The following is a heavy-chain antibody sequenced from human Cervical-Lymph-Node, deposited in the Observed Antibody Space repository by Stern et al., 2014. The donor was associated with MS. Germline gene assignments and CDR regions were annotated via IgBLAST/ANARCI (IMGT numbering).Heavy chain of an antibody. CDR1: GGTFSKFP. CDR3: ALSSETSDRWYSLGYDL. Sequence: VQLVESRAEVTKPGSSVKVSCKASGGTFSKFPSSWVRQAPGQGLEWMAGIFPVVGTPTYAQEFRGRVTITADVSTSTVYMELSSLRSDDTAVYYCALSSETSDRWYSLGYDLWGQGTLVTVSS. V-gene: IGHV1-69*01. D-gene: IGHD6-13*01. CDR2: IFPVVGTP. J-gene: IGHJ5*02.